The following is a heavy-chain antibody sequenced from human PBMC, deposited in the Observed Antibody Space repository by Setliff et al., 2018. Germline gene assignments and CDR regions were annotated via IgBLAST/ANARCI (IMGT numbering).Heavy chain of an antibody. D-gene: IGHD1-26*01. CDR1: GGSISNYY. V-gene: IGHV4-59*08. CDR3: ARAPPNRYSGSYEYFYMDV. Sequence: PSETLSLTCNVSGGSISNYYWTWMRQPPGKGLEWIGYIYYSGRTNYNPSLKSRVTLSVDTSNNQFSLKVSSVTAADTAVYYCARAPPNRYSGSYEYFYMDVWGKGTTVTVSS. J-gene: IGHJ6*03. CDR2: IYYSGRT.